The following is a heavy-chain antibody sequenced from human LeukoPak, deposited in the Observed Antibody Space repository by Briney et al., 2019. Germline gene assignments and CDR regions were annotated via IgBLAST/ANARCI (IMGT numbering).Heavy chain of an antibody. D-gene: IGHD4-17*01. CDR3: ARAYHGDLSWFDP. CDR2: IYYSGST. Sequence: SETLSLTCTVSGGSISSYYWSWIRQPPGRGLEWIGYIYYSGSTNYNPSLKSRVTISVDTSKNQFSLKLSSVTAADTAVYYCARAYHGDLSWFDPWGQGTLVTVSS. V-gene: IGHV4-59*01. CDR1: GGSISSYY. J-gene: IGHJ5*02.